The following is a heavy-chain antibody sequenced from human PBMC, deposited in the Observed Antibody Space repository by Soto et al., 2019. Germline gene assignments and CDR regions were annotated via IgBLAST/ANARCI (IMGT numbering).Heavy chain of an antibody. V-gene: IGHV3-23*01. J-gene: IGHJ3*02. CDR1: GFTFSSYA. CDR3: AKTRYEDYYGSGSHDAFDI. D-gene: IGHD3-10*01. Sequence: GGSLRLSCAASGFTFSSYAMSWVRQAPGKGLEWVSAISGSGGSTYYADSVKGRFTISRDNSKNTLYLQMNSLRAEDTAVYYCAKTRYEDYYGSGSHDAFDIWGQGTMVTVSS. CDR2: ISGSGGST.